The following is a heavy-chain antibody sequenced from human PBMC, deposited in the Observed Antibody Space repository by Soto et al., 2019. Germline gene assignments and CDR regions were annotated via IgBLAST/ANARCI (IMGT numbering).Heavy chain of an antibody. CDR1: GFTFSTYG. CDR2: IKNDGTDA. J-gene: IGHJ4*02. CDR3: ARDVWDSSGYFLDY. Sequence: GGSLRLSCAASGFTFSTYGIHWVRQAPGKGLEWAAVIKNDGTDAWYADSVKGRFTISRDNSKNTVFLQMSSLRDDDTAVYYCARDVWDSSGYFLDYWGQGTLVTVSS. V-gene: IGHV3-33*05. D-gene: IGHD3-22*01.